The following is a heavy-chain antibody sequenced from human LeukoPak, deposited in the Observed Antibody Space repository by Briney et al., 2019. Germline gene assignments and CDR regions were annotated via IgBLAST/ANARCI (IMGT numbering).Heavy chain of an antibody. CDR3: ARARALGYCSSTSCYTGWWFDP. CDR1: GGTFSSYA. J-gene: IGHJ5*02. Sequence: GSSGKVSCKASGGTFSSYAISWVRQAPGQGLEWRGGIIPIFVTANYAQKFQGRVTITTDESTSTAYMELSSLRSEDTAVYYCARARALGYCSSTSCYTGWWFDPWGQGTLVTVSS. D-gene: IGHD2-2*02. CDR2: IIPIFVTA. V-gene: IGHV1-69*05.